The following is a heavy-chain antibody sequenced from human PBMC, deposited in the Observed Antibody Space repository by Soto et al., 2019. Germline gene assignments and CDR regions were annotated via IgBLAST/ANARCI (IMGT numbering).Heavy chain of an antibody. D-gene: IGHD1-20*01. CDR2: IYYSGST. CDR1: GGSISSSSYY. CDR3: ASSSGITGAPRDWFDP. Sequence: PSETLSLTCTVSGGSISSSSYYWGWIRQPPGKGLEWIGSIYYSGSTYYNPSLKSRVTISVDTSKNQFSLKLSSVTAADTAVYYCASSSGITGAPRDWFDPWGQGTLVTAPQ. V-gene: IGHV4-39*01. J-gene: IGHJ5*02.